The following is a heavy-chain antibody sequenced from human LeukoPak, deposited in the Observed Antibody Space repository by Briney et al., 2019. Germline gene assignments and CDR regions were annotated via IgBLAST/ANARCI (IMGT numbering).Heavy chain of an antibody. CDR2: IYYSGST. CDR3: ARVQIGTAAAYGMDV. D-gene: IGHD2-2*01. CDR1: GGSVSSGTYY. V-gene: IGHV4-61*01. J-gene: IGHJ6*02. Sequence: PSETLSLTCTVSGGSVSSGTYYWSWIRQPPGKGLEWIGYIYYSGSTNYNPSLKSRVTVSVDTSKNQFSLKLSSVTAADTAVYYCARVQIGTAAAYGMDVWGQGTTVTVSS.